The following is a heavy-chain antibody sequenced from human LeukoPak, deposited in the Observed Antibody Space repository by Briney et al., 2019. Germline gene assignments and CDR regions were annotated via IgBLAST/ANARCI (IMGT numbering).Heavy chain of an antibody. V-gene: IGHV3-30-3*01. D-gene: IGHD5-24*01. Sequence: GGSLRLSCAASGFTFSSYAMHWVRQAPGKGLEWVAVISYDGSNKYYADSVKGRFTISRDNSKNTLYLQMSSLRAEDTAVYYCARRIRDGYKKGYYFDYWGQGTLVTVSS. CDR2: ISYDGSNK. J-gene: IGHJ4*02. CDR3: ARRIRDGYKKGYYFDY. CDR1: GFTFSSYA.